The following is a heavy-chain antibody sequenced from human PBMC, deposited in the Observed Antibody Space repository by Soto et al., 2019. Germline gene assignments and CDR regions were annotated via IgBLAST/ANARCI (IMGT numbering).Heavy chain of an antibody. V-gene: IGHV4-31*03. CDR1: GGSISSGGYY. Sequence: QVQLQESGPGLVKPSQTLSLTCSVSGGSISSGGYYWSWVRQHPGKGLEWIGYIYSSGSTYNNPSLESRVSIAIDTSKNHFSLKLTSVTDADTAVYFCARGTYPYGYAMDLWGQGTLVTVSS. CDR3: ARGTYPYGYAMDL. CDR2: IYSSGST. J-gene: IGHJ5*02. D-gene: IGHD5-18*01.